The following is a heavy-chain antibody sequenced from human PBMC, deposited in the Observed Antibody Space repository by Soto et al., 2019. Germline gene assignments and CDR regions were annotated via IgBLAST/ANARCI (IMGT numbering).Heavy chain of an antibody. V-gene: IGHV4-34*01. Sequence: QVQLQQWGAGLLKPSETLSLTCAVYGGSFSGYYWSWIRQPPGKGLEWIGEINHSGSTNYNPSLKSRVTISVDTSKNQFSLKLSSVTAADTAVYYCARGRRGYYYGSGSYPAGWFDPWGQGTLVTVSS. CDR2: INHSGST. D-gene: IGHD3-10*01. CDR3: ARGRRGYYYGSGSYPAGWFDP. CDR1: GGSFSGYY. J-gene: IGHJ5*02.